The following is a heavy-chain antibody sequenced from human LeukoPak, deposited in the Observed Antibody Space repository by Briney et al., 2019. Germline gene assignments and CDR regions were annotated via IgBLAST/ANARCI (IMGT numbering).Heavy chain of an antibody. CDR2: INHSGST. J-gene: IGHJ6*03. V-gene: IGHV4-34*01. D-gene: IGHD3-22*01. CDR1: GGSFSGYY. Sequence: SETLSLTCAVYGGSFSGYYWSWIRQPPGKGLEWIGEINHSGSTNYNPSLKSRVTISVDTSKNQFSLKLSSVTAADTAVYYCAREPPYYYDSSGYYLGVSYYYYYYMDVWGKGTTVTVSS. CDR3: AREPPYYYDSSGYYLGVSYYYYYYMDV.